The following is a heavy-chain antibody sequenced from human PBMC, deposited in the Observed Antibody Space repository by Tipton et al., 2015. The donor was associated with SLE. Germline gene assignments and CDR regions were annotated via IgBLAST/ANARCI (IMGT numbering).Heavy chain of an antibody. J-gene: IGHJ4*02. V-gene: IGHV4-59*11. D-gene: IGHD3-10*01. Sequence: GSLRLSCTVSGGSISSHYWSWIRQPPGKGLEWIGYIYYSGSTNYNPSLKSRVTISVDTSKNQFSLKLSSVTAADTAVYYCARDQEFGETHWGQGTLVTVSS. CDR3: ARDQEFGETH. CDR2: IYYSGST. CDR1: GGSISSHY.